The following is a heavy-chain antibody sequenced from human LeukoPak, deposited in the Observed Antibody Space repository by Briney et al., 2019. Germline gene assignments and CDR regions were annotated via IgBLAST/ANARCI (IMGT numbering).Heavy chain of an antibody. CDR3: ARDIAAAGLFFDY. CDR2: MKYDGSEK. Sequence: GGSLRLSCAAPGFTFSSYWMSWVRQAPGKGLEWVANMKYDGSEKDYVDSVKGRFTISRDNAKNSLHLQMNSLRAEDTAVYYCARDIAAAGLFFDYWGQGTLVTVSS. V-gene: IGHV3-7*01. D-gene: IGHD6-13*01. CDR1: GFTFSSYW. J-gene: IGHJ4*02.